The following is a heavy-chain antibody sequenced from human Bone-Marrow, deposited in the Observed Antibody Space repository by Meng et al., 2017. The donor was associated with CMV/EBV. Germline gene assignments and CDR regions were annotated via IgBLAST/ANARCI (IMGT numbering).Heavy chain of an antibody. D-gene: IGHD6-6*01. J-gene: IGHJ6*02. V-gene: IGHV3-21*01. CDR2: ISSSSSYI. CDR3: ARDHRIAGRYYYGMDV. Sequence: GESLKISCAASGFTFSSYSMNWVRQAPGKGLEWVSSISSSSSYIYYADSVKGRFTISRDNAKNSLYLQMNSLRAEDTAVYYCARDHRIAGRYYYGMDVWGQRTTVTVSS. CDR1: GFTFSSYS.